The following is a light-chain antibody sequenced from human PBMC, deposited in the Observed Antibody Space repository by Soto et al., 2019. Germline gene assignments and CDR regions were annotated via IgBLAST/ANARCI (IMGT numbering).Light chain of an antibody. Sequence: QLVLTQPPSVSGAPGRRVTISCTGSSSNIGAGYDVHWYQQLPGRAPKLLIYGNTNRPSGVPDRFSGSKSGTSASLAITGLQAEDEADYYCLSFDSSLSVVFGGGTKLTVL. CDR2: GNT. V-gene: IGLV1-40*01. CDR1: SSNIGAGYD. CDR3: LSFDSSLSVV. J-gene: IGLJ2*01.